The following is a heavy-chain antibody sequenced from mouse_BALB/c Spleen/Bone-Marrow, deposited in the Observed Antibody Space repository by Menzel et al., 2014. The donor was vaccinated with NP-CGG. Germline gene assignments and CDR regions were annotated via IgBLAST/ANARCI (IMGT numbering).Heavy chain of an antibody. Sequence: EVHLVESGGGLVKPGGSLKLARAASGFSFNTYAMSWVRQSPEKRLEWVATINSGGSYTYYPDTVTGRFTISRDNAKNTLYLEMSSLRSEDAAMYYCARLDSSGSNYFDCWGQGTTLTVSS. V-gene: IGHV5-9-4*01. CDR1: GFSFNTYA. J-gene: IGHJ2*01. D-gene: IGHD3-2*01. CDR3: ARLDSSGSNYFDC. CDR2: INSGGSYT.